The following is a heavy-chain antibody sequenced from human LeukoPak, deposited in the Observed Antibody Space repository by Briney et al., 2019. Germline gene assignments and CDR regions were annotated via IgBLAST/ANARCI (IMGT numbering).Heavy chain of an antibody. CDR2: IYYSGST. D-gene: IGHD4-17*01. CDR1: GGSISSSSYY. J-gene: IGHJ4*02. V-gene: IGHV4-61*05. Sequence: SETLSLTCTVSGGSISSSSYYWSWIRQPPGKGLEWIGYIYYSGSTNYNPSLKSRVTISVDTSKNQFSLKLSSVTAADTAVYYCARTNDYGDREYYFDYWGQGTLVTVSS. CDR3: ARTNDYGDREYYFDY.